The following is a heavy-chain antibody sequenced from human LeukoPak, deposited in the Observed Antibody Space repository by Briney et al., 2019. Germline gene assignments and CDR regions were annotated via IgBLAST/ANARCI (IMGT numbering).Heavy chain of an antibody. D-gene: IGHD3-10*01. CDR2: INHSGST. CDR1: GGSFSDYY. V-gene: IGHV4-34*01. Sequence: SETLSLTCAVYGGSFSDYYWTWIRQPPGKGLEWIGEINHSGSTNYNPSLKSRVTISVDTSKKQFFLRLSSVTAADTAVYYCARDESQSPRGVSDANFDYWGQGTLVTVSS. CDR3: ARDESQSPRGVSDANFDY. J-gene: IGHJ4*02.